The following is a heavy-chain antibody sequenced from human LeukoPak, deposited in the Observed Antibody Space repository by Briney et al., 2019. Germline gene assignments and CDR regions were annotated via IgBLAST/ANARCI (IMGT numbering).Heavy chain of an antibody. Sequence: GGSLRLSCAASGFTFGSYGMSWVRQAPGKGLEWVSAISGSGGYTYYADSVKGRFTISRDNYKNTLYLQMNSLRAEDTAVYYCAKAPYGSGSYYCGYWGQGTLVTVSS. CDR2: ISGSGGYT. V-gene: IGHV3-23*01. J-gene: IGHJ4*02. CDR3: AKAPYGSGSYYCGY. D-gene: IGHD3-10*01. CDR1: GFTFGSYG.